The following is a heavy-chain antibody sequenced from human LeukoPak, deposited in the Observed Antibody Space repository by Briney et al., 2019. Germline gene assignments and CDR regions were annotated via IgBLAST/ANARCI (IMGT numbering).Heavy chain of an antibody. CDR2: IYYSGST. J-gene: IGHJ6*03. Sequence: SETLSLTCTVSGGSISSSSYYWGWIRQPPWKGLEWIGSIYYSGSTYYNPSLKGRVTISVDTSKNQFSLKLSSVTAADTAVYYCARINGYCSGGSCYDYYYYMDVWGKGTTVTISS. D-gene: IGHD2-15*01. V-gene: IGHV4-39*01. CDR3: ARINGYCSGGSCYDYYYYMDV. CDR1: GGSISSSSYY.